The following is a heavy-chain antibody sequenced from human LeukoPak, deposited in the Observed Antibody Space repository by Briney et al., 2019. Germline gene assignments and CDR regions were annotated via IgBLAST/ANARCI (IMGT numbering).Heavy chain of an antibody. Sequence: AGGSLRLSCAASGFTFSSYWMSWVRQAPGKGLEWVAFIRYDGSNKYYADSVKGRFTISRDNSKNTLYLQMNSLRAEDTAVYYCAREPRRAHDSSGYYFDYWGQGTLVTVSS. D-gene: IGHD3-22*01. CDR1: GFTFSSYW. CDR3: AREPRRAHDSSGYYFDY. CDR2: IRYDGSNK. V-gene: IGHV3-30*02. J-gene: IGHJ4*02.